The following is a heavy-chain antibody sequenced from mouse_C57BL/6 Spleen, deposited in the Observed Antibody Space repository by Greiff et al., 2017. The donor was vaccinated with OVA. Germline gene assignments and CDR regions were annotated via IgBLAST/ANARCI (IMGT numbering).Heavy chain of an antibody. D-gene: IGHD1-1*01. CDR1: GYTFTSYW. Sequence: QVQLQQPGAELVMPGASVKLSCKASGYTFTSYWMHWVKQRPGQGLEWIGEIDPSDSYTNYNQKFKGQSTLTVDKSSSTAYMQLSSLTSEDSAVYYCASSVYGSSDYWGQGTTLTVAS. CDR2: IDPSDSYT. J-gene: IGHJ2*01. CDR3: ASSVYGSSDY. V-gene: IGHV1-69*01.